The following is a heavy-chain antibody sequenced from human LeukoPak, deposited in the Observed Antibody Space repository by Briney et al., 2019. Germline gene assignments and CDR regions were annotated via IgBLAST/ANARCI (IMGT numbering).Heavy chain of an antibody. J-gene: IGHJ4*02. V-gene: IGHV3-23*01. CDR3: AKETTRLLNFDY. D-gene: IGHD4-17*01. Sequence: SGGSLRLSCAASGFTFSSYSMNWVRQAPGKGLEWVSAISGSGGSTYYADSVKGRFTISRDNSKNTLYLQMNSLRAEDTAVYYCAKETTRLLNFDYWGQGTLVTVSS. CDR1: GFTFSSYS. CDR2: ISGSGGST.